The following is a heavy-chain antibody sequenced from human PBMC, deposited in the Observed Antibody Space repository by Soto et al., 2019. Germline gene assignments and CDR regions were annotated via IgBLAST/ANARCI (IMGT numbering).Heavy chain of an antibody. D-gene: IGHD2-15*01. CDR2: IYYSGST. J-gene: IGHJ6*03. CDR3: ARHGAAANDWDYYYYYMDV. CDR1: GGSISSYY. V-gene: IGHV4-59*08. Sequence: SETLSLTCTVSGGSISSYYWSWIRQPPGKGLEWIGYIYYSGSTNYNPSLKSRVTISVDTSKNQFSLKLSSVTAADTAVYYCARHGAAANDWDYYYYYMDVWGKGTTVTVSS.